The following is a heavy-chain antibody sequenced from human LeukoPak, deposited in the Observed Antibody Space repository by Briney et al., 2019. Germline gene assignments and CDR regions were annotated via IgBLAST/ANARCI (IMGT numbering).Heavy chain of an antibody. J-gene: IGHJ5*02. D-gene: IGHD3-22*01. V-gene: IGHV4-59*12. Sequence: PSETLSLTCTVSGDSISNYYWSWIRQPPGKGLEWIGYIYYSGSTNNNPYLKSRVTVSVDTSKNQFSLKLSSVTAADTAVYYCARVPYYYDSSGYYHNWFDPWGQGTLVTVSS. CDR1: GDSISNYY. CDR2: IYYSGST. CDR3: ARVPYYYDSSGYYHNWFDP.